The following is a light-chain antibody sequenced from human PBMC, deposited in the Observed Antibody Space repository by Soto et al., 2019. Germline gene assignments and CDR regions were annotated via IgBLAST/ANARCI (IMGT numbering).Light chain of an antibody. CDR3: QQSYTTPPT. Sequence: IQVTQSPSSLSASVGDRVTITSRSSQTISNYLNWYQQKPGKAPKLLIYAASSLQSGVPLRFSGSGSGTDFTLTITSLQPEDFATYYCQQSYTTPPTFGGGTKVDIK. J-gene: IGKJ4*01. CDR1: QTISNY. V-gene: IGKV1-39*01. CDR2: AAS.